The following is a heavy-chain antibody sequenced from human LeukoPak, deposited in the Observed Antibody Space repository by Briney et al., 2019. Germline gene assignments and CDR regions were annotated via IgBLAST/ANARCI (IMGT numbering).Heavy chain of an antibody. D-gene: IGHD6-19*01. CDR1: GYTFTSYD. J-gene: IGHJ6*02. CDR2: MNPNSGNT. V-gene: IGHV1-8*01. Sequence: GASVKVSCKASGYTFTSYDINWVRQATGQGLEWMGWMNPNSGNTGYAQKFQGRVTMTRNTSISTAYMELSSLRSEDTAVYYCASRLAVAGYYGMDVWGQGTTVTVSS. CDR3: ASRLAVAGYYGMDV.